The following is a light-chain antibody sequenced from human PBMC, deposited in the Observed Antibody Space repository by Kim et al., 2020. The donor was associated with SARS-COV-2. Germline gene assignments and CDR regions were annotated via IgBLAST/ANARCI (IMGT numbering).Light chain of an antibody. J-gene: IGLJ2*01. CDR1: KLGDKY. CDR3: QAWDSSTVL. V-gene: IGLV3-1*01. Sequence: SYELTQPPSVSVSPGQTASITCSGDKLGDKYACWYQQKPGQSPVLVIYQDSKRPSGIPERFSGSNSGNTVTLTISGPQAMDEADYYCQAWDSSTVLFG. CDR2: QDS.